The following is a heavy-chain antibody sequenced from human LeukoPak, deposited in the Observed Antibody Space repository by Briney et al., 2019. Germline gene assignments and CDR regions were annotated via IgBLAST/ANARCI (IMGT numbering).Heavy chain of an antibody. V-gene: IGHV1-18*01. CDR3: AREGETGYSSGGVDY. CDR2: ISAYNGNT. Sequence: ASVKVSCKASGYTFTNYGITWVRQAPGQGLEWMGWISAYNGNTNYAENLQGRVTMTTDTSTNTAYMELRSLRSDDTAVYYCAREGETGYSSGGVDYWGQGTLVTVSS. CDR1: GYTFTNYG. D-gene: IGHD6-19*01. J-gene: IGHJ4*02.